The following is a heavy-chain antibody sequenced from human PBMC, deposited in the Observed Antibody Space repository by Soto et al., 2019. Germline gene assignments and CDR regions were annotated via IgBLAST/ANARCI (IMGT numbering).Heavy chain of an antibody. CDR3: ARVWGGAFDF. CDR2: IYYSGST. D-gene: IGHD3-10*01. CDR1: GGSISSYY. J-gene: IGHJ3*01. Sequence: SEILSLTCTVSGGSISSYYWSWIRQPPGKGLEWIGYIYYSGSTNYNPSLKSRVTISVDTSKNQFSLKLSSVTAADTAVYYCARVWGGAFDFWGQGTMVTVSS. V-gene: IGHV4-59*01.